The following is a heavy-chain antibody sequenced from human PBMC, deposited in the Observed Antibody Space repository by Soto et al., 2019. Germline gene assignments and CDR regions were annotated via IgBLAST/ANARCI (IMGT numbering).Heavy chain of an antibody. CDR1: GFTFSSYG. D-gene: IGHD3-16*02. Sequence: QVQLVESGGGVVQPGRSLRLSCAASGFTFSSYGMHWVRQAPGKGLEWVAVISYDGSNKYYADSVKGRFTISRDNTKNTLYLQMNSLRAEDTAVYYCAKDYDYIWGSYRQHYYYYMDVWGKGTTVTVSS. CDR3: AKDYDYIWGSYRQHYYYYMDV. V-gene: IGHV3-30*18. J-gene: IGHJ6*03. CDR2: ISYDGSNK.